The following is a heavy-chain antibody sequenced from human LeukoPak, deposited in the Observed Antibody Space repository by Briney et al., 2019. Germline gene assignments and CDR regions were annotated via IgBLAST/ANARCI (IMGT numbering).Heavy chain of an antibody. D-gene: IGHD6-6*01. CDR1: GDSINNYY. CDR3: ARHDPRGEPARLGFFDY. V-gene: IGHV4-59*08. CDR2: IYYSGST. Sequence: PSETLSLTCTVSGDSINNYYWSWIRQPPGKGLEWIGYIYYSGSTNYNPSLKSRVTISVDTSKNQFSLNLSSVTAADTVVYYCARHDPRGEPARLGFFDYWGQGTLVTVSS. J-gene: IGHJ4*02.